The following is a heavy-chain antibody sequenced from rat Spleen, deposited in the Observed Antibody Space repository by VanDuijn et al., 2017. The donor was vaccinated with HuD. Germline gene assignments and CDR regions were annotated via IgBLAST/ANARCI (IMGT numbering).Heavy chain of an antibody. CDR3: TIGSHYFDVTYYYEY. Sequence: EVKLVESGGGLVQPGRSLKLSCTASGFNFNDHWMGWVRQAPTKGLEWVATISTSGDSTSYRDSVKGRFTISIDDAESTLYLQMDSLMSEDTATYFCTIGSHYFDVTYYYEYWGQGVMVTVSS. V-gene: IGHV5-27*01. D-gene: IGHD1-12*01. J-gene: IGHJ2*01. CDR2: ISTSGDST. CDR1: GFNFNDHW.